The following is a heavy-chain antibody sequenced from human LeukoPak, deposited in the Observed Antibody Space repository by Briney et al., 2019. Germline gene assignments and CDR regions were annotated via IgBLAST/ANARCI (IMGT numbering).Heavy chain of an antibody. D-gene: IGHD5-24*01. CDR1: GGTFSSYG. Sequence: GASVKVSCKASGGTFSSYGISWVRQAPGQGLEWMGWISAYNGNTNYAQKLQGRVTMTTNTSTSTAYMELRSLRSDDTAVYYCARLVRDRKWDYWGQGTLVTVSS. J-gene: IGHJ4*02. CDR2: ISAYNGNT. CDR3: ARLVRDRKWDY. V-gene: IGHV1-18*01.